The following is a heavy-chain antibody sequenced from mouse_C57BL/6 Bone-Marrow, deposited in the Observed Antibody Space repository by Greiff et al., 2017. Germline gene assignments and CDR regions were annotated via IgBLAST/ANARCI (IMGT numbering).Heavy chain of an antibody. Sequence: VQLQQSGAELVRPGASVKLSCTASGFNIKDDYMHWVKQRPEQGLEWIGWIDPENGDTEYASKYQGKATITADTSTNTAYLQLSRLTSEDTAVYYCTRAYYSNCHYAMDYWGQGTSVTVSS. D-gene: IGHD2-5*01. CDR1: GFNIKDDY. J-gene: IGHJ4*01. CDR2: IDPENGDT. V-gene: IGHV14-4*01. CDR3: TRAYYSNCHYAMDY.